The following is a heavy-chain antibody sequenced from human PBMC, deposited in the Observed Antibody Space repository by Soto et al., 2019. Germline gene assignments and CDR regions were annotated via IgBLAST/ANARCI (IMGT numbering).Heavy chain of an antibody. V-gene: IGHV4-39*01. CDR2: IYYSGST. CDR1: GGSISSSSYY. J-gene: IGHJ4*02. CDR3: ARLADYYFDY. Sequence: SETLSLTCTVSGGSISSSSYYWGWIRQPPGKGLEWIGSIYYSGSTYYNPSLKSRVTISVDTSKNQFSLKLSPVTAADTAVYYCARLADYYFDYWGQGTLVTVSS.